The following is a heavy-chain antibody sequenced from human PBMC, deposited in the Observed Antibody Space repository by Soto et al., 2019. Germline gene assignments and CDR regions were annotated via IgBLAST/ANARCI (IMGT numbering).Heavy chain of an antibody. D-gene: IGHD2-21*02. J-gene: IGHJ3*02. CDR3: ARDQTTCGGDCYAGAFDI. CDR1: GFTFSSYS. V-gene: IGHV3-48*02. CDR2: ISSSSSTI. Sequence: EVQLVESGGGLVQPGGSLRLSCAASGFTFSSYSMNWVRQAPGKGLDLVSYISSSSSTIYYADSVKGRFTISRDNAKNSLYLQMNSLRDADTAVYYCARDQTTCGGDCYAGAFDIWSQGTMVTVAS.